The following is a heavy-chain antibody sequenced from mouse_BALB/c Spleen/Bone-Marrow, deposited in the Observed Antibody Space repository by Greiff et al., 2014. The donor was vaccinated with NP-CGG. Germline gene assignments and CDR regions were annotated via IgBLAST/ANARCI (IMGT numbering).Heavy chain of an antibody. Sequence: VQLQQSGAELVKPGASVKLSCTASGFNIKDTYMHWVKQRPEQGLEWIGRIDPANGNTKYDPKFQGKATITADKSSNTAYLQLSSLTSEDTAVYYCARYYYGSSYFDYWGQGTTLTVSS. CDR1: GFNIKDTY. V-gene: IGHV14-3*02. CDR2: IDPANGNT. CDR3: ARYYYGSSYFDY. J-gene: IGHJ2*01. D-gene: IGHD1-1*01.